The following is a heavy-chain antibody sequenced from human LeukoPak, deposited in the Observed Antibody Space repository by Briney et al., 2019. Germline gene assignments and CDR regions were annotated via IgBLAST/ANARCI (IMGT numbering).Heavy chain of an antibody. V-gene: IGHV4-59*12. CDR3: ARLQQLAYYYYGMDV. J-gene: IGHJ6*02. CDR1: GGSITTYF. Sequence: SETLSLTCSVSGGSITTYFWTWIRQPPGKGLEWIGYIYYTGSTNYNPSLKSRVTISVDTSKNQFSLKLSSVTAADTAVYYCARLQQLAYYYYGMDVWGQGTTVTVSS. D-gene: IGHD6-13*01. CDR2: IYYTGST.